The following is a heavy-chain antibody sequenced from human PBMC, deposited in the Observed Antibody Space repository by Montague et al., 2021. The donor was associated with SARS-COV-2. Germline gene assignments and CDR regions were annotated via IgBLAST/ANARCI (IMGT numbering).Heavy chain of an antibody. CDR1: GFTFSSYE. CDR3: AREEDSYGSGTLDY. CDR2: ISSSGSTL. V-gene: IGHV3-48*03. D-gene: IGHD3-10*01. J-gene: IGHJ4*02. Sequence: SLRLSCAASGFTFSSYEMNWVRQAPVKGLEWVSYISSSGSTLYHXDSVRGRFTISRDNARDSVYLQMNSLRAEDTAVYYCAREEDSYGSGTLDYWGQGTLVTVSS.